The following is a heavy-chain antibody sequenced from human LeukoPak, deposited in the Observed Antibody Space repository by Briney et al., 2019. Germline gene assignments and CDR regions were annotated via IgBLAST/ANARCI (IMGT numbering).Heavy chain of an antibody. Sequence: SETLSLTCTVSGGSISSYYWSWIRQPPGKGLEWIGYIYYSGSTNYNPSLKSRVTISVDTSKNQFSLKLSSVTAADTAVYYCARIKVGEYYDFWSGYYRAPYFDYWGQGTLVTVSS. CDR2: IYYSGST. D-gene: IGHD3-3*01. J-gene: IGHJ4*02. CDR3: ARIKVGEYYDFWSGYYRAPYFDY. CDR1: GGSISSYY. V-gene: IGHV4-59*01.